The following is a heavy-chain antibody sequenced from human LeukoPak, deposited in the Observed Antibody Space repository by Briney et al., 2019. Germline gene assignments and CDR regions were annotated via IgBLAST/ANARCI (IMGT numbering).Heavy chain of an antibody. D-gene: IGHD6-19*01. Sequence: ASLKVSCKASGYTFNKYGISWVRQAPGQGLEWMGWISAYNGDTNYAQQFQGRVTMTTDTSTSTAYMEVRSLISDDTAVYYCAKTSGRIAVAGALDYWGQGTLVTVSS. CDR3: AKTSGRIAVAGALDY. V-gene: IGHV1-18*01. CDR1: GYTFNKYG. J-gene: IGHJ4*02. CDR2: ISAYNGDT.